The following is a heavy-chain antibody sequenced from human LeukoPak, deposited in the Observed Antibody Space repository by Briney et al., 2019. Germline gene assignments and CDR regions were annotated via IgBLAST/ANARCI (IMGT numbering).Heavy chain of an antibody. V-gene: IGHV3-48*02. J-gene: IGHJ4*02. CDR3: ARDRVTFGGVIVRFDY. D-gene: IGHD3-16*02. CDR1: GFTFSSYS. Sequence: GGSLRPSCAASGFTFSSYSMTWVRQAPGKGLEWVSYISSSSSTIYYADSVKGRFTISRDNAKNSLYLQMNSLRDEDTAVYYCARDRVTFGGVIVRFDYWGQGTPVTVSS. CDR2: ISSSSSTI.